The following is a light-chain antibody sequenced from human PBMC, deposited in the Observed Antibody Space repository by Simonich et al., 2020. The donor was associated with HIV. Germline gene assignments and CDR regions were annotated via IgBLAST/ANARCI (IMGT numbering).Light chain of an antibody. V-gene: IGKV3-20*01. Sequence: EIVLTQSPGTLSLSPGERATLSCRASQSVSSSYLAWYQQKPGQAPRLLIYGASSRATGIPDRFIGSGSGPDFTLTISRLEPEDFAVYSCQQYGSSPETFGQGTKVEIK. CDR1: QSVSSSY. CDR2: GAS. J-gene: IGKJ1*01. CDR3: QQYGSSPET.